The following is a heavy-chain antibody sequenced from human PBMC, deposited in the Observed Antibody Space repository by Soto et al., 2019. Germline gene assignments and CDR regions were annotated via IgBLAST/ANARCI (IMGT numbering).Heavy chain of an antibody. CDR1: GFVFSSFG. V-gene: IGHV3-33*01. Sequence: GGSLRLSCAASGFVFSSFGMHWVRRAPGKGLEWVTMIWYDGSNRYYADSVKGRFTISRDNSRNTVYLQMNSLRAEDTAVYYCARDLLGSAGHFDYWGQGTLVTVSS. CDR2: IWYDGSNR. CDR3: ARDLLGSAGHFDY. J-gene: IGHJ4*02. D-gene: IGHD6-13*01.